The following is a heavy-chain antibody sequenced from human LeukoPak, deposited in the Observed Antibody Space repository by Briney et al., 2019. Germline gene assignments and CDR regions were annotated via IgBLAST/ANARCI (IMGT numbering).Heavy chain of an antibody. J-gene: IGHJ5*02. CDR2: IGLGSGDT. D-gene: IGHD6-25*01. Sequence: GASVKVSCKTSGFTFSSCTVQWVRQARGQRLEWLGWIGLGSGDTKYAQRVQERLTLTRDMSTNTAYMELSSLRSEDTAVYYCVAERYSDGCCWFDPWGQGTLVTVSS. V-gene: IGHV1-58*01. CDR3: VAERYSDGCCWFDP. CDR1: GFTFSSCT.